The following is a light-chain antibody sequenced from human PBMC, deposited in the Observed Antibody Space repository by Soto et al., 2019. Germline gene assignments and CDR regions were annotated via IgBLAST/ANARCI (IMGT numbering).Light chain of an antibody. Sequence: QSALTQPASVSVSPGQSLTIACTGTSSDVGGYNYVSWYQQHPGKAPKLMIYDVSNRPSGVSNRFSGSKSGNTASLTISGLQADDEADYYCSSYTSSSTLVVGGGTKVTVL. J-gene: IGLJ2*01. CDR3: SSYTSSSTLV. V-gene: IGLV2-14*01. CDR1: SSDVGGYNY. CDR2: DVS.